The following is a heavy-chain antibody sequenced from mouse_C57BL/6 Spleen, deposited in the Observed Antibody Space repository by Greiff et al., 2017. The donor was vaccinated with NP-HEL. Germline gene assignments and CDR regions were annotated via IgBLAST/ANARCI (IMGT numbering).Heavy chain of an antibody. CDR1: GFNIKDDY. D-gene: IGHD2-1*01. CDR2: IDPENGDT. Sequence: VQLKESGAELVRPGASVKLSCTASGFNIKDDYMHWVKQRPEQGLEWIGWIDPENGDTEYASKFQGKATITADTSSTTAYLQLSSLTSEDTAVYYCTLIYYGNYDAMDYWGQGTSVTVSS. J-gene: IGHJ4*01. V-gene: IGHV14-4*01. CDR3: TLIYYGNYDAMDY.